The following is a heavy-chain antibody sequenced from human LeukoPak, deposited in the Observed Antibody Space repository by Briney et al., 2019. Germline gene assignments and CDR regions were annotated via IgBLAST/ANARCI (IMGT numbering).Heavy chain of an antibody. J-gene: IGHJ4*02. CDR1: GYTLTELS. Sequence: ASVKVSCKVSGYTLTELSMHWVRQAPGKGLEWMGGFDPEDGETIYAQKFQGRVTMTEDTSTDTAYMELSSLRSEDTAVYYCATDLPSIVGATFFDYWGQGTLVTVSS. D-gene: IGHD1-26*01. CDR2: FDPEDGET. CDR3: ATDLPSIVGATFFDY. V-gene: IGHV1-24*01.